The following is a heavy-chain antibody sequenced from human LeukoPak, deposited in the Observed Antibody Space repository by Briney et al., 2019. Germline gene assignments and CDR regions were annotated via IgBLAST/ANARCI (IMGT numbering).Heavy chain of an antibody. Sequence: GGSLRLSCAASGFIFSSFGMHWVRQAPGKGLEWVAFIRYDGSNKYYADSVKGRFTISRDNPKNTLYLQMNSPRAEDTAIYYCAKDRGDYTNWFDPWGQGILVTVSS. J-gene: IGHJ5*02. CDR2: IRYDGSNK. CDR1: GFIFSSFG. CDR3: AKDRGDYTNWFDP. V-gene: IGHV3-30*02. D-gene: IGHD4-17*01.